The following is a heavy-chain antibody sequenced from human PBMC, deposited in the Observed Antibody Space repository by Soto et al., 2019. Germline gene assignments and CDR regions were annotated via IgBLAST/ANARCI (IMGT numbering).Heavy chain of an antibody. Sequence: QVQLVQSGAEVKKPGAAVTVSCKASGFAFSEYGFSWVRQAPGQGLEWMAWVSLYNGDINYAQKFQGRVTMTTDTSTETVYMEMRSLRSDDTAVDYCARDPYVKDAFDLWGQGTMVSVSS. CDR2: VSLYNGDI. CDR1: GFAFSEYG. D-gene: IGHD3-16*01. V-gene: IGHV1-18*01. J-gene: IGHJ3*01. CDR3: ARDPYVKDAFDL.